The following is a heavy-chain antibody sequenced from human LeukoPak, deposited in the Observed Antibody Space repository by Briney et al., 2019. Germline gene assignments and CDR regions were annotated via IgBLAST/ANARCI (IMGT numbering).Heavy chain of an antibody. Sequence: SETLSLTCAVYGGSLSGYYWSWIRQPPGKELEWIGEINHSGSTNYNPSLKSRVTISVDTSKNQFSLKLSSVTAADTAVYYCARARYGDYDNYWGQGTLVTVSS. J-gene: IGHJ4*02. V-gene: IGHV4-34*01. CDR3: ARARYGDYDNY. CDR2: INHSGST. D-gene: IGHD4-17*01. CDR1: GGSLSGYY.